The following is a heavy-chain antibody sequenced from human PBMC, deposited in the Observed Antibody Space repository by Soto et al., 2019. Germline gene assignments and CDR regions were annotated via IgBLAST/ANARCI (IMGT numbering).Heavy chain of an antibody. CDR2: ISAYNGNT. Sequence: ASVKVSCKASGYTFTSYGISWVRQAPGQGLEWMGWISAYNGNTNYAQKLQGRVTMTTDTSTSTAYMELSSLRSEDTAVYYCSTVNWNDALDYWGQGTLVTVSS. J-gene: IGHJ4*02. CDR3: STVNWNDALDY. D-gene: IGHD1-20*01. V-gene: IGHV1-18*01. CDR1: GYTFTSYG.